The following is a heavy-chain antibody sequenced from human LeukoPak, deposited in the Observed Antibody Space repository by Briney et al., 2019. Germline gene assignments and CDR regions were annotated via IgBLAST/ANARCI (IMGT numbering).Heavy chain of an antibody. CDR2: IYNSGST. Sequence: SETLSLTCTVSGGSISVYYWSWLRQPPGKGLEWIGYIYNSGSTIYNPSLRSRVTISVDTSKNQFSLKLNSVTAADTAVYYCVRDRELTYWSQGTLVTVSS. D-gene: IGHD1-26*01. CDR1: GGSISVYY. CDR3: VRDRELTY. V-gene: IGHV4-59*01. J-gene: IGHJ4*02.